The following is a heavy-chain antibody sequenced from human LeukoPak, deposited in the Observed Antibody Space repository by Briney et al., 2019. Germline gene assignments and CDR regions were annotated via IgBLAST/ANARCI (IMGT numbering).Heavy chain of an antibody. J-gene: IGHJ5*02. D-gene: IGHD5-12*01. CDR2: ISWNSGSI. CDR3: ARDLYSGHVFDP. V-gene: IGHV3-9*01. Sequence: PGRSLRLSCAASGFTFDDYAMHWVRQAPGKGLEWVSGISWNSGSIVYADSVKGRFTISRDNAKNTLYLQMNSLRAEDTAVCYCARDLYSGHVFDPWGQGALVTVSS. CDR1: GFTFDDYA.